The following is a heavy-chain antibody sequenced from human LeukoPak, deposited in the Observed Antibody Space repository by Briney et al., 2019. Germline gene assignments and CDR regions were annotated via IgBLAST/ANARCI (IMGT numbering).Heavy chain of an antibody. CDR2: VNSDGSST. CDR1: AFTVISYW. J-gene: IGHJ4*02. V-gene: IGHV3-74*01. D-gene: IGHD6-6*01. Sequence: GVSLRLSCPASAFTVISYWLLWVHQPPARELVWVPRVNSDGSSTTYADSVKGRFTISRDNAKNTLYLQMSSLRAEDTAVYYCTTGSRSSFDYWGQGTLVTVSS. CDR3: TTGSRSSFDY.